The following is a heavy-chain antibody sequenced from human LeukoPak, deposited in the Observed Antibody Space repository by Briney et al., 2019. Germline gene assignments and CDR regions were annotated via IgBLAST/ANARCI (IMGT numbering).Heavy chain of an antibody. J-gene: IGHJ4*02. V-gene: IGHV3-21*01. CDR2: ISSSSSYI. CDR3: AREVDCSSTSCPFDY. Sequence: GGSLRLSCAASGFTFSSYSMNWVRQAPGKGLEWVSSISSSSSYIYYADSVKGRFTISRDNAKNSLYLQMNSLRAEDTAVYYCAREVDCSSTSCPFDYWGQGTLVTVSS. D-gene: IGHD2-2*01. CDR1: GFTFSSYS.